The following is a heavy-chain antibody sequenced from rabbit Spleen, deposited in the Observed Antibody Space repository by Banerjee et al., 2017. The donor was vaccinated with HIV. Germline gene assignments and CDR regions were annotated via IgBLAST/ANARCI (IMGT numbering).Heavy chain of an antibody. CDR1: GFTFSNYW. D-gene: IGHD8-1*01. Sequence: QEQVEESGGDLVKPEGSLTLTCTASGFTFSNYWICWVRQAPGKGLEWIVCIDTGSSGFTYFANWAKGRFTISKTSSTTVTLQMTSLTAADTATYFCARDTGTSFSSYGMDLWGPGTLVTVS. J-gene: IGHJ6*01. CDR3: ARDTGTSFSSYGMDL. CDR2: IDTGSSGFT. V-gene: IGHV1S45*01.